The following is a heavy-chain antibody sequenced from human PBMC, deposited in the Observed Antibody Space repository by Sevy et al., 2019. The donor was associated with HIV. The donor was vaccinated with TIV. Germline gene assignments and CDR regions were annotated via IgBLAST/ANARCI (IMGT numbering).Heavy chain of an antibody. Sequence: GGSLRLSCVASGFTFSDYYMSWIRQAPGKGLEWVSYISSSGSTIYYADSVKGRFTISRVNAKNSLYLQMNSLRAEDTAVYYCARGVAKQQLVSFWGQGTIVTVSS. J-gene: IGHJ3*01. CDR1: GFTFSDYY. V-gene: IGHV3-11*01. CDR3: ARGVAKQQLVSF. CDR2: ISSSGSTI. D-gene: IGHD6-13*01.